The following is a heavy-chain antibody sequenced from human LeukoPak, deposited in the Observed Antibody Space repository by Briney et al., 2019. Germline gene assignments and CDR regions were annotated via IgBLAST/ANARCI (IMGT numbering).Heavy chain of an antibody. J-gene: IGHJ4*02. Sequence: GGSLRLSCAASGFTVSSNYMSWVRQAPGKGLEWVSVIYSGGSTYYADSVKGRFTISRDNSKNTLYLQMNSLRAEDTAVYYCARDMMNLFDRDYWGQGTLVTVSS. V-gene: IGHV3-66*01. CDR1: GFTVSSNY. CDR2: IYSGGST. CDR3: ARDMMNLFDRDY. D-gene: IGHD3-16*01.